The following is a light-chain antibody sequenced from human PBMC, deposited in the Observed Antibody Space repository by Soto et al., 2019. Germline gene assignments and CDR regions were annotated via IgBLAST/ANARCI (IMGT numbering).Light chain of an antibody. J-gene: IGKJ4*01. Sequence: DIQMTQSPSSLSASVGDRVTITCRAGQDINIYLAWYQQKPGKVPKLLISAASTLQSGVPSRFSGSGSGTDFTRTISSLQPEDVATYYCQKYDDAPLTFGGGTKVEIK. CDR2: AAS. V-gene: IGKV1-27*01. CDR3: QKYDDAPLT. CDR1: QDINIY.